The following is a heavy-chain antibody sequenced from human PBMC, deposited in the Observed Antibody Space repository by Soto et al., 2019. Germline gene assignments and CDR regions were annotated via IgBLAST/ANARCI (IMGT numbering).Heavy chain of an antibody. CDR3: AGFVVPASRNSDFDY. CDR1: GISVSTSDYY. D-gene: IGHD2-15*01. J-gene: IGHJ4*02. V-gene: IGHV4-39*01. Sequence: SDTLSLTCTVSGISVSTSDYYWVWVRQPPGKGLDWIGNIYYSGSTFYNPSLRSRVTISVDTSKNQFSLKLNSVTAADTAVYFCAGFVVPASRNSDFDYWGQGTLVTVS. CDR2: IYYSGST.